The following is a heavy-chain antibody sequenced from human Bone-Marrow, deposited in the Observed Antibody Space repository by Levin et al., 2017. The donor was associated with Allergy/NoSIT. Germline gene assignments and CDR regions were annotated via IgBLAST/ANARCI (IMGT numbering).Heavy chain of an antibody. CDR1: GFTFNSFS. CDR2: VSPSGTST. D-gene: IGHD3-10*01. V-gene: IGHV3-23*01. CDR3: VKVSAPFYYYGSGSYFHS. J-gene: IGHJ4*02. Sequence: LSLTCAASGFTFNSFSMSWVRQAPGKGLEWVSVVSPSGTSTSYADSVRGRFTISRDNSQNSLYLQMNSLRADDTAVYYCVKVSAPFYYYGSGSYFHSWGQGTLVTVSS.